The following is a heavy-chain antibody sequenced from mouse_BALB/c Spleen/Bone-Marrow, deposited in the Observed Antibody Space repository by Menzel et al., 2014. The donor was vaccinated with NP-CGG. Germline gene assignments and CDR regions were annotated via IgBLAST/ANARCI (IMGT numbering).Heavy chain of an antibody. CDR2: FYPGSGSI. CDR1: GYTFTEYI. D-gene: IGHD2-3*01. CDR3: ARHEGGEMGFDY. Sequence: QVQLQQSGAGLVRPGASVKLSCKASGYTFTEYIIHWVKQRSGQGLEWIGWFYPGSGSIKYNEKFKDKATLTADKSSSTVYMELSRLTSEDSAVYFCARHEGGEMGFDYWGQGTTLTVSS. J-gene: IGHJ2*01. V-gene: IGHV1-62-2*01.